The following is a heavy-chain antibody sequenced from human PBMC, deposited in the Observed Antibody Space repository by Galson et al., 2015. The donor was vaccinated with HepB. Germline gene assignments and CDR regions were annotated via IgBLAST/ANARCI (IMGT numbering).Heavy chain of an antibody. Sequence: CAASGFTFGDYAMSWFRQAPGKGLEWVGFIRSKAYGGTTEYAASVKGRFTISRDDSKSIAYLQMNSLKTEDTAVYYCTRDLFSPIRAHYYYYYYMDVWGKGTTVTVSS. CDR2: IRSKAYGGTT. CDR3: TRDLFSPIRAHYYYYYYMDV. D-gene: IGHD2/OR15-2a*01. CDR1: GFTFGDYA. V-gene: IGHV3-49*03. J-gene: IGHJ6*03.